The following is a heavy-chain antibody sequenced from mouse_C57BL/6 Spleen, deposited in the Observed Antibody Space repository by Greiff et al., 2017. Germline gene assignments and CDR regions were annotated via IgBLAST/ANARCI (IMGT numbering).Heavy chain of an antibody. V-gene: IGHV2-5*01. CDR2: IWRGGST. CDR3: AKTTVVAYYAMDY. J-gene: IGHJ4*01. CDR1: GFSLTSYG. D-gene: IGHD1-1*01. Sequence: QVQLQQSGPGLVQPSQSLSITCTVSGFSLTSYGVHWVRQSPGKGLEWLGVIWRGGSTDYNAAFMSRLSITKDNSKSQFFFKMNRLQADDTAIYYCAKTTVVAYYAMDYWGQGTSVTVSS.